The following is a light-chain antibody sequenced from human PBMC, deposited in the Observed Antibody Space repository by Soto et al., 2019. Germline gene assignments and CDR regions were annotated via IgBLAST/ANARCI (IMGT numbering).Light chain of an antibody. Sequence: EIVLTQSPDTLSLSPGERATLSCRASQSLSTYLAWYQQKPGQTPRLLIYGASSRATSIPDRFSGSGSGTDFTLTISRLEPEDFAVYYCHQYGSSPTFGQGTRLEI. J-gene: IGKJ5*01. CDR1: QSLSTY. V-gene: IGKV3-20*01. CDR2: GAS. CDR3: HQYGSSPT.